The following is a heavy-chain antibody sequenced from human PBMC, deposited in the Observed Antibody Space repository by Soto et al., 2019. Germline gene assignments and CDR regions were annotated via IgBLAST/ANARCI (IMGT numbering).Heavy chain of an antibody. CDR1: GGTFSSYA. CDR3: ATEIAAAGKIDY. CDR2: IIPIFGTA. Sequence: SVKVSCKASGGTFSSYAISWVRQAPGQGLEWMGGIIPIFGTANYAQKFQGRVTITADESTSTAYMELSSLRSEDTAVYYCATEIAAAGKIDYWGQGTLVTVSS. J-gene: IGHJ4*02. D-gene: IGHD6-13*01. V-gene: IGHV1-69*13.